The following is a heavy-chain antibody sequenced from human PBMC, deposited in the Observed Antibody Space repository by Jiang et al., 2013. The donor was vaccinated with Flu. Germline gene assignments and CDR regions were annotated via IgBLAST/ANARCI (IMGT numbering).Heavy chain of an antibody. J-gene: IGHJ4*02. CDR1: SISSGGYY. D-gene: IGHD3-22*01. CDR3: ARARIAYYYDSSGYYRRYYFDY. CDR2: IYYSGGT. Sequence: SISSGGYYWSWIRQHPGKGLEWIGYIYYSGGTYYNPSLKSLVTISVDTSKNQFSLKLSSVTAADTAVYYCARARIAYYYDSSGYYRRYYFDYWGQGTLVTVSS. V-gene: IGHV4-31*01.